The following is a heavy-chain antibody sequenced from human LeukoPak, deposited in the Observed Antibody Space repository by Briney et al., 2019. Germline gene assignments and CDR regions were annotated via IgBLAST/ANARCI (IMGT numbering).Heavy chain of an antibody. J-gene: IGHJ4*02. D-gene: IGHD2-21*02. CDR1: GFTVSSYE. CDR3: ARETENCGGDCIDY. Sequence: GGSLRLSCAASGFTVSSYEFNWVRQAPGQGLEWVSYMSSSGSAIYYADSVRGRLTTSRDDARNSVILQMSSLRVEDTAVYYCARETENCGGDCIDYWGQGTLVTVSS. V-gene: IGHV3-48*03. CDR2: MSSSGSAI.